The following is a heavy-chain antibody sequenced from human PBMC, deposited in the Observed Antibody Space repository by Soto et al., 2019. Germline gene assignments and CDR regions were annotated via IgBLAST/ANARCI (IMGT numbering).Heavy chain of an antibody. CDR1: GFSFSDYE. V-gene: IGHV3-48*03. J-gene: IGHJ4*02. CDR3: ARDRAAGGY. CDR2: SSSGGSTI. Sequence: GGSLRLSCVASGFSFSDYEMNWVRQAPGKGLEWVAYSSSGGSTIHYADSVRGRFPVSRDNARNSLYLQMNTLSVEATALYYCARDRAAGGYWGQGTLVTVSS. D-gene: IGHD6-13*01.